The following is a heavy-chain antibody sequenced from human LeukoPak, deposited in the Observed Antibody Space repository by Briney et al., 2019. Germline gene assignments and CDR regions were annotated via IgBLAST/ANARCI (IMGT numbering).Heavy chain of an antibody. Sequence: SQTLSLTCTVSGGSISSGGYYWSWIRQPPGKGLEWIGYIYHSGSTYYNPSLESRVTISVDRSKNQFSLKLSSVTAADTAVYYCARDLYNSKDYYYYYMDVWGKGTTVTVSS. CDR3: ARDLYNSKDYYYYYMDV. J-gene: IGHJ6*03. CDR1: GGSISSGGYY. D-gene: IGHD6-19*01. CDR2: IYHSGST. V-gene: IGHV4-30-2*01.